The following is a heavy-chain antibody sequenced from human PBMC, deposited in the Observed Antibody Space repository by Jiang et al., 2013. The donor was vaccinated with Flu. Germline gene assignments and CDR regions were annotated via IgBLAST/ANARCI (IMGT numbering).Heavy chain of an antibody. Sequence: ADSVKGRFTISRDNAKNSLYLQMNSLRAEDTALYYCARSSGPYSSSWYETYYFDYWGQGTLVTVSS. CDR3: ARSSGPYSSSWYETYYFDY. D-gene: IGHD6-13*01. V-gene: IGHV3-20*03. J-gene: IGHJ4*02.